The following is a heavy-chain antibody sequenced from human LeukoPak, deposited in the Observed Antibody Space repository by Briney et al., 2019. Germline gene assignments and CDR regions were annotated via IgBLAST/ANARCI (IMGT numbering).Heavy chain of an antibody. D-gene: IGHD3-9*01. CDR1: GGTFSSYA. V-gene: IGHV1-69*13. J-gene: IGHJ3*02. CDR3: ARGGYYNILTGYETADAFDI. CDR2: IIPIFGTA. Sequence: WASVKVSCKASGGTFSSYAISWVRQAPGQGLEWMGGIIPIFGTANYAQKFQGRVTITADESTSTAYMELRSLRSDDTAVYYCARGGYYNILTGYETADAFDIWGQGTMVTVSP.